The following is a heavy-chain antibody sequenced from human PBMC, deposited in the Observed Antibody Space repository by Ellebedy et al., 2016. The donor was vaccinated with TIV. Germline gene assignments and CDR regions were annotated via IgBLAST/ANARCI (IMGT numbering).Heavy chain of an antibody. D-gene: IGHD3-3*01. CDR3: ATDGIRFLEWVYKYGLDV. V-gene: IGHV1-69*04. J-gene: IGHJ6*02. CDR1: GGTFNNSA. Sequence: AASVKVSCKASGGTFNNSAISWVRQAPGQGLEWMGRIIPILGIANYAQDFQGRVTITADSSTSTVFMELSSLTSEDTAVYYCATDGIRFLEWVYKYGLDVWGQGTTVTVSS. CDR2: IIPILGIA.